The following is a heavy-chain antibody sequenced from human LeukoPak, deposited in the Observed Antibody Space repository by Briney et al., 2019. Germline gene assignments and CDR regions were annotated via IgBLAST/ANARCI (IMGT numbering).Heavy chain of an antibody. CDR3: ARGGITFGGVIESDFDY. CDR1: GGSIGSYY. CDR2: IYHSGTT. Sequence: SETLSLTCTVSGGSIGSYYWSWIRQPPGKGLECIGYIYHSGTTNYNPSLKSRVTISADTSKNQFSLKLSSVTAADTAVYYCARGGITFGGVIESDFDYWGQGTLVTVSS. J-gene: IGHJ4*02. V-gene: IGHV4-59*12. D-gene: IGHD3-16*02.